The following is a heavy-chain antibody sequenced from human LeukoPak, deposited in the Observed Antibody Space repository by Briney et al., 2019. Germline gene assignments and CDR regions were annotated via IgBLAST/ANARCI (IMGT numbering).Heavy chain of an antibody. CDR3: AKDRGYYDSSGYYDY. J-gene: IGHJ4*02. CDR2: ISYDGSNK. Sequence: GGSLRLSCAASGFTFSSYGMHWVRQAPGKGLEWVAVISYDGSNKYYADSVKGRFTISRDNSKNTLYLQMNSLRAEDTAVYYCAKDRGYYDSSGYYDYWGQGALVTVSS. D-gene: IGHD3-22*01. CDR1: GFTFSSYG. V-gene: IGHV3-30*18.